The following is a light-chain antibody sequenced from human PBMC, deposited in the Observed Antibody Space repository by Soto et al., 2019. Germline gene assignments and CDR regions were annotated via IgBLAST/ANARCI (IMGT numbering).Light chain of an antibody. CDR2: VAS. Sequence: DIQITHSPAARSESVVDRVTITFRASQSIGRFLNWHQQKPGKAPNVLINVASTLRSGVPSRFSGSGSGTDFTFTISSLQPEDIATYYCQQFENLPLNFGGGTKVDIK. J-gene: IGKJ4*01. CDR3: QQFENLPLN. V-gene: IGKV1-33*01. CDR1: QSIGRF.